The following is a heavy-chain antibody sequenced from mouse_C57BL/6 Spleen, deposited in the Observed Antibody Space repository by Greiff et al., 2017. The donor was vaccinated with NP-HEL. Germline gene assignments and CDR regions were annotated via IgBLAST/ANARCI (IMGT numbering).Heavy chain of an antibody. CDR2: IYPGGGDT. CDR3: AITTVVATGWYFDV. CDR1: GYAFSSSW. V-gene: IGHV1-82*01. Sequence: VQLQQSGPGLVKPGASVKISCKASGYAFSSSWMNWVKQRPGKGLEWIGRIYPGGGDTNYNGKVKGKATLTADKSSSTAYMQLLSLTSEDYAVYFCAITTVVATGWYFDVWGTGTTVTVSS. J-gene: IGHJ1*03. D-gene: IGHD1-1*01.